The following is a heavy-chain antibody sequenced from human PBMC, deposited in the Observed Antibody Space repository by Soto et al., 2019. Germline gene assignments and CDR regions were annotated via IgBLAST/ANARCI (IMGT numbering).Heavy chain of an antibody. D-gene: IGHD6-13*01. CDR2: IIPIFGTA. V-gene: IGHV1-69*13. Sequence: SVKVSCKASGGTFSSYAISWVRQAPGQGLEWMGGIIPIFGTANYAQKFQGRVTITADESTSTAYMELSSLRSEDTAVYYCARDFPPGYSSSWYPLDYWGQGTLVTVSS. CDR1: GGTFSSYA. J-gene: IGHJ4*02. CDR3: ARDFPPGYSSSWYPLDY.